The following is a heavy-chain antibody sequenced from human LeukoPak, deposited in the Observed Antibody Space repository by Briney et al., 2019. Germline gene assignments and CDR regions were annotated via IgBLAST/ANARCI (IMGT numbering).Heavy chain of an antibody. CDR3: ARIPIGYCGGDCYFDF. CDR1: GFTFSNYA. V-gene: IGHV3-23*01. D-gene: IGHD2-21*02. CDR2: ISRSGSST. Sequence: GGSLRLSCAASGFTFSNYAMSWVRQAPGKGLEWVSAISRSGSSTYYADSVKGRFTISRDNSKNTLYLQMNSLRAEDTAVYYCARIPIGYCGGDCYFDFWGQGTLVTVSA. J-gene: IGHJ4*02.